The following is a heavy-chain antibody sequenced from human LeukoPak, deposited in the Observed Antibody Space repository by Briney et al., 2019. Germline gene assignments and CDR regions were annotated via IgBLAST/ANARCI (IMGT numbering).Heavy chain of an antibody. J-gene: IGHJ3*02. CDR3: AKPIAAAGADAFDI. Sequence: GGSLRLSCAASGFTFSSYAMSWVRQAPGEGLEWVSAISGNGGNTYYADSVKGRFTISRDNSKNTLYLQMNSLRAEDTAVYYCAKPIAAAGADAFDIWGQGTMVTVSS. CDR1: GFTFSSYA. CDR2: ISGNGGNT. V-gene: IGHV3-23*01. D-gene: IGHD6-13*01.